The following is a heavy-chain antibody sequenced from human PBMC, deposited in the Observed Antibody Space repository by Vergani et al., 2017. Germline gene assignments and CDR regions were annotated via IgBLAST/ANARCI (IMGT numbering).Heavy chain of an antibody. J-gene: IGHJ6*03. CDR3: AKAEGIAAAGSSEYYYYYYMDV. D-gene: IGHD6-13*01. Sequence: QGQLVESGGGIVQPGRSLTLSCVASRSTFKTYGMHWVRQAPGKGLEWVGLIYYDGSNAYYADSVKGRFTISRDNSKNTLYLQMNSLRAEDTAVYYCAKAEGIAAAGSSEYYYYYYMDVWGKGTTVTVSS. CDR2: IYYDGSNA. CDR1: RSTFKTYG. V-gene: IGHV3-30*18.